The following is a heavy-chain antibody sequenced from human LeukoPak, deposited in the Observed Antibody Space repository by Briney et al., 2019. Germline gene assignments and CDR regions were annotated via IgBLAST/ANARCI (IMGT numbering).Heavy chain of an antibody. V-gene: IGHV4-59*01. CDR1: GGSMSGSY. CDR3: ARGGWSLDY. CDR2: IYYNGNT. J-gene: IGHJ4*02. Sequence: PSETLSLTCTVSGGSMSGSYWSWLRQSPGKGLEWIAYIYYNGNTDYHPSLKSRVTLSIDTSKNQFSLKLNSVTAADTAVYYCARGGWSLDYWGQGTLVTVSS. D-gene: IGHD6-19*01.